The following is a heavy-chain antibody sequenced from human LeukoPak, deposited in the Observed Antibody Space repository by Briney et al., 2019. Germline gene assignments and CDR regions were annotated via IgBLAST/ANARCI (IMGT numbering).Heavy chain of an antibody. Sequence: SETLSLTCAVYGGSFSGYYWSWIRQPPGKGLEWIGEINHSGSTNYNPSLKSRVTISVDTSKNQFSLKLSSVTAADTAVYYCARAPHPRGGPGSYYPFASWGKETLVTVSP. CDR1: GGSFSGYY. V-gene: IGHV4-34*01. D-gene: IGHD3-10*01. J-gene: IGHJ4*02. CDR2: INHSGST. CDR3: ARAPHPRGGPGSYYPFAS.